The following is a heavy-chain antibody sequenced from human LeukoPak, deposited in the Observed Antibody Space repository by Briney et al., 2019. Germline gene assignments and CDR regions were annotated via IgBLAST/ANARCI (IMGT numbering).Heavy chain of an antibody. J-gene: IGHJ4*02. CDR1: GGSFSGYY. CDR2: INHSGST. V-gene: IGHV4-34*01. Sequence: PSETLSLTCAVYGGSFSGYYWSWIRQPPGKGLEWIGEINHSGSTNYNPSLKSRVTISVDTSKNQFSLKLSSVTAADTAVYHCARAGGGLRYFDGWGQGTLVTVSS. D-gene: IGHD3-9*01. CDR3: ARAGGGLRYFDG.